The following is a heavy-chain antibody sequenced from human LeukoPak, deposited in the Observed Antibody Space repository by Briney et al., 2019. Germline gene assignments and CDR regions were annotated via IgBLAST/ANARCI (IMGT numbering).Heavy chain of an antibody. CDR2: VDYSGST. Sequence: SETLSLTCAVSGAPLNNYYWNWVRQPPGKELEWIGNVDYSGSTRYNPSLKSRATMSLDSSKNQFSLRLTSVTAADMAVYYCAMQVGIYGDYNNWFDPWGQGARVTVSS. D-gene: IGHD4-17*01. CDR3: AMQVGIYGDYNNWFDP. CDR1: GAPLNNYY. V-gene: IGHV4-59*08. J-gene: IGHJ5*02.